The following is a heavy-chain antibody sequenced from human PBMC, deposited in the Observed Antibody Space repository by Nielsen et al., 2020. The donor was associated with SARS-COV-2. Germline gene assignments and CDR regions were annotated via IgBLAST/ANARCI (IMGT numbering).Heavy chain of an antibody. J-gene: IGHJ4*02. CDR1: GFTFSSYG. V-gene: IGHV3-23*01. D-gene: IGHD3-22*01. CDR3: AKVADGSGYDYLDY. CDR2: IGGSGTST. Sequence: GGSLRLSCAASGFTFSSYGMSWVRQAPGKGPEWVSSIGGSGTSTYYADSVKGRFTISRDNSKNTLYVQMNSLRAEDTAIYYCAKVADGSGYDYLDYWGQGTLVTVSS.